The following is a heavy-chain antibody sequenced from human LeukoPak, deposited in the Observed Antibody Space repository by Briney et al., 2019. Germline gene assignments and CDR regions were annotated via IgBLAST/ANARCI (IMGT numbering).Heavy chain of an antibody. V-gene: IGHV1-69*01. Sequence: SVKVSCKASGGTFSSYAISWVRQAPGEGLEWMGGIIPICGTANYAQKFQGRVTITADESTSTAYMELSSLRSEDTAVYYCARARDIVVVPAAIDYYYGMDVWGQGTTVTVSS. CDR1: GGTFSSYA. CDR3: ARARDIVVVPAAIDYYYGMDV. D-gene: IGHD2-2*01. J-gene: IGHJ6*02. CDR2: IIPICGTA.